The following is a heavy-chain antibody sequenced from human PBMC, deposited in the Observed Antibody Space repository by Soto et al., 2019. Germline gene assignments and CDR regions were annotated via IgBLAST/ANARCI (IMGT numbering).Heavy chain of an antibody. CDR1: GVSFSGYY. J-gene: IGHJ4*02. D-gene: IGHD3-10*01. V-gene: IGHV4-34*01. Sequence: QVQLQQWGAGLLKPSETLSLTCAVYGVSFSGYYWSWIRQPPGKGLEWIGEINHSGSTDYNPSLNRRVTITVDPSKNQFCLKRREVTAADTALYYCAIQALAKVRGVIHFHYWGQGGLVTVST. CDR2: INHSGST. CDR3: AIQALAKVRGVIHFHY.